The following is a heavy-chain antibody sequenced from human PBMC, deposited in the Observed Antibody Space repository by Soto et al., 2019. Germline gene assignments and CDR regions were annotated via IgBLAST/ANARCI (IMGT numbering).Heavy chain of an antibody. D-gene: IGHD6-6*01. CDR1: GFPFRTYA. CDR3: AKGGGANSSSSFWFDL. V-gene: IGHV3-64D*06. CDR2: ISNNGGST. Sequence: PGGSLRLSCSASGFPFRTYAMHWVRQAPGKGLEYVAAISNNGGSTYSSDSVKGRITISRDNSKNTLYLQMTSLRVEDTAIYYCAKGGGANSSSSFWFDLWGQGTLVTVSS. J-gene: IGHJ5*02.